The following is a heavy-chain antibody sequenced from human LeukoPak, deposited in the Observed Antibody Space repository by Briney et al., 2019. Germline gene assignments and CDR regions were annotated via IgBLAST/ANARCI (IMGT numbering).Heavy chain of an antibody. CDR3: ARSSGTHSVYFFDY. CDR1: EFTIGAYW. V-gene: IGHV3-7*05. Sequence: GGSLRLSCAASEFTIGAYWMSWVRQAPGKGLEWVANIKQDGSEKYYVDSVKGRFTISRDNAKNSLYLQMNSLRAEDTAVYYCARSSGTHSVYFFDYWGQGTLVTVSS. J-gene: IGHJ4*02. CDR2: IKQDGSEK. D-gene: IGHD3/OR15-3a*01.